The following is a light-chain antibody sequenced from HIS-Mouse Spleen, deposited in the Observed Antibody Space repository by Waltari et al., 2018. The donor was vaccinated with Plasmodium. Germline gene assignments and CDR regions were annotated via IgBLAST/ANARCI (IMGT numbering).Light chain of an antibody. CDR2: EGS. CDR3: CSYAGSSTFVV. Sequence: QSALTQPASVSGSPGQSITISRTGTSSDVGRYNLDPLYQQHPGKAPKLMIYEGSKRPSGVSNRFSGSKSGNTASLTISGLQAEDEADYYCCSYAGSSTFVVFGGGTKLTVL. CDR1: SSDVGRYNL. V-gene: IGLV2-23*03. J-gene: IGLJ2*01.